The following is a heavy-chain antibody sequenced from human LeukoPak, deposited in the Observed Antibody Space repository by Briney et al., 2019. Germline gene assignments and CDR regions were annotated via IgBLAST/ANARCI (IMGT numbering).Heavy chain of an antibody. CDR2: ISSSSSTI. CDR3: AREVGGNSDY. CDR1: GFTFSSYW. D-gene: IGHD4-23*01. Sequence: GGSLRLSCAASGFTFSSYWMSWVRQAPGKGLEWVSYISSSSSTIYYADSVRGRFTISRDNAKNSLYLQMNSLRAEDKAVYYCAREVGGNSDYWGQGTLVTVSS. J-gene: IGHJ4*02. V-gene: IGHV3-48*01.